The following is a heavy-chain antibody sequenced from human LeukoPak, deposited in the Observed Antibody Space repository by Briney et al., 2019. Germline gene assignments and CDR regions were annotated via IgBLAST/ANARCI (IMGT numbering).Heavy chain of an antibody. Sequence: SETLSLTCTVSGGSISSSSYYWGWIRQPPGKGLEWIGSIYYSGSTYYNPSLKSRVTISVDTSKNQFSLKLSSVTAADTAVYYCAKDVSRILTGARNYFDSWGQGTLVTVSS. CDR3: AKDVSRILTGARNYFDS. V-gene: IGHV4-39*07. CDR2: IYYSGST. J-gene: IGHJ4*02. D-gene: IGHD3-9*01. CDR1: GGSISSSSYY.